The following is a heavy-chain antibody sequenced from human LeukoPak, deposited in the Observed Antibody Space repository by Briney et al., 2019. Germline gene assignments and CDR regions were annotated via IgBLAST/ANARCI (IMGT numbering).Heavy chain of an antibody. D-gene: IGHD4-17*01. J-gene: IGHJ4*02. V-gene: IGHV3-53*01. CDR1: GFTVSSNY. CDR3: AGSYGDYFFDY. CDR2: IYSGGST. Sequence: GGSLRLSCAAPGFTVSSNYMSWVRQAPGKGLEWVSVIYSGGSTYYADSVKGRFTISRDNSKNTLYLQMNSLRAEDTAVYYCAGSYGDYFFDYWGQGTLVTVSS.